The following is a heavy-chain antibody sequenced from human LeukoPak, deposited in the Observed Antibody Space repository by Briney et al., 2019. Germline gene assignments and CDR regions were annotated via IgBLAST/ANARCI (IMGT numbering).Heavy chain of an antibody. CDR3: ARSTGSAMFIDY. CDR1: GGSISPYY. CDR2: IYYSGNT. V-gene: IGHV4-59*01. Sequence: QTSETLSLTCTVSGGSISPYYWSWIRQPPGKGLEWLGYIYYSGNTDYNPSLKSRVAISVDTSKNQFSLKLSSVTAADTAVYYCARSTGSAMFIDYWGQGTLVTVSS. D-gene: IGHD3-16*01. J-gene: IGHJ4*02.